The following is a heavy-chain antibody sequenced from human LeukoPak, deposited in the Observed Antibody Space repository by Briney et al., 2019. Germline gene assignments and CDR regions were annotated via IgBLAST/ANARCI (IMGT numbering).Heavy chain of an antibody. CDR3: TDVEGYGDYNYQDY. Sequence: GGSLRLSCAASGFTFSNAWMSWVRQAPGKGLEWVGRIKSKTDGGTTDYAAPVKGRFTISRDDSKNTLYLQMNSLKTEDTAVYYCTDVEGYGDYNYQDYWGQGTLVTVSS. D-gene: IGHD4-17*01. CDR1: GFTFSNAW. J-gene: IGHJ4*02. CDR2: IKSKTDGGTT. V-gene: IGHV3-15*01.